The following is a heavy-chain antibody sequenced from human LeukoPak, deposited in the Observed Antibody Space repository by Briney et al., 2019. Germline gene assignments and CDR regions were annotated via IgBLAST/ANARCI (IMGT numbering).Heavy chain of an antibody. D-gene: IGHD6-13*01. Sequence: GGSLRLSCAASGFIVSGNYMSWVRQAPGKGLEWVSVIYSGGSTYYADSVKGRFTISRDNSKNTLYLQMNSLRAEDTAVYYCATAAGADYYYYYMDVWGQGTMVTVSS. CDR3: ATAAGADYYYYYMDV. J-gene: IGHJ6*03. CDR2: IYSGGST. CDR1: GFIVSGNY. V-gene: IGHV3-66*01.